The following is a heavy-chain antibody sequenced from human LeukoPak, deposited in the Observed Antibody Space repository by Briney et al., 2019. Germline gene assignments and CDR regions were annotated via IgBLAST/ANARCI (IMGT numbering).Heavy chain of an antibody. D-gene: IGHD4-11*01. CDR3: AREDHSNYEY. CDR2: IYSGGST. CDR1: GFTVSSNY. J-gene: IGHJ4*02. V-gene: IGHV3-53*01. Sequence: GGSLRLSCAASGFTVSSNYMSWVRQAPGKGLEWVSVIYSGGSTYYADSVKGRFTISKDNAQNSLYLRMNSLRSEDTAVYYCAREDHSNYEYWGQGTSVTVSS.